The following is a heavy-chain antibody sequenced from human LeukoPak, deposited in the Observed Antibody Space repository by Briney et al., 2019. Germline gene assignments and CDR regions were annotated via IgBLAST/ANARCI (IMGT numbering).Heavy chain of an antibody. D-gene: IGHD3-22*01. Sequence: ASVKVSCKTSGDTFSNYAINWVRQAPGQGLEWMGGIIPIFGTVNYAQSFQGRLTITADEPTITAYMELSSLRSEDTAVYYCATGRSTYYYDSSGYGYWGQGTLVTVSS. CDR3: ATGRSTYYYDSSGYGY. CDR2: IIPIFGTV. J-gene: IGHJ4*02. V-gene: IGHV1-69*13. CDR1: GDTFSNYA.